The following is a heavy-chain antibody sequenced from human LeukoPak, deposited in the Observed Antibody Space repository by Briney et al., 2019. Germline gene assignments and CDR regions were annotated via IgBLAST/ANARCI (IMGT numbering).Heavy chain of an antibody. CDR2: ISSSGSTI. Sequence: PGGSLRLSCAASGFTFSSYEMNWVRQAPGKGLEWVSYISSSGSTIYYADSVKGRFTISRDNAKNSLYLQMNSLRAEDTAVYYCAKDGAYLWPDRKSLHPGGVHFDYWGQGTLVTVSS. CDR3: AKDGAYLWPDRKSLHPGGVHFDY. V-gene: IGHV3-48*03. D-gene: IGHD3-16*01. CDR1: GFTFSSYE. J-gene: IGHJ4*02.